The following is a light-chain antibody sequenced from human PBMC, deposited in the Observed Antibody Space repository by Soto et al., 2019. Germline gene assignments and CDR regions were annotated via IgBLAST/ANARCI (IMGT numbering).Light chain of an antibody. CDR3: QQSYSSPPT. V-gene: IGKV1-39*01. CDR2: AAS. CDR1: QSIGNL. Sequence: DIQMTQSPSSLSASVGDRVTITCRASQSIGNLLNWYQQKPGKPPKLLIFAASSLQSGVPSRFSGSRSGPDFTLTISSLQPEDFATYYCQQSYSSPPTFGQGTKVDIK. J-gene: IGKJ1*01.